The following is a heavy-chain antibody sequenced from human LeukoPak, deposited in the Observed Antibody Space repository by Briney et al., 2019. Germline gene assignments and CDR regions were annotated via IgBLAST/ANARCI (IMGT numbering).Heavy chain of an antibody. D-gene: IGHD6-6*01. Sequence: SETLSLTCTVSGGSVSSGTYYWTWIRQPAGKGLEWIGRIYTSGSTNFNPSLKSRVSISLDTSQNQLSLKVSTVTAADTAVYYCAREGAARNFDYWGQGILVTVSS. CDR1: GGSVSSGTYY. CDR2: IYTSGST. V-gene: IGHV4-61*02. J-gene: IGHJ4*02. CDR3: AREGAARNFDY.